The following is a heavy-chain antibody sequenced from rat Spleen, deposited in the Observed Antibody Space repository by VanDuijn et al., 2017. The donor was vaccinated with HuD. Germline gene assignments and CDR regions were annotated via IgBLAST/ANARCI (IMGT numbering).Heavy chain of an antibody. Sequence: EVQLVESGGGLVQPGRSMKLSCAASGFTFSNYDMAWVRQAPTQGLEWVASINYDGSKTYYRDSVKGRFTISRDNAKSTLYLQMDSLRSEDTATYYCTTVVGDSYWYFDFWGPGTMVTVSS. CDR1: GFTFSNYD. D-gene: IGHD4-2*01. CDR3: TTVVGDSYWYFDF. CDR2: INYDGSKT. J-gene: IGHJ1*01. V-gene: IGHV5-20*01.